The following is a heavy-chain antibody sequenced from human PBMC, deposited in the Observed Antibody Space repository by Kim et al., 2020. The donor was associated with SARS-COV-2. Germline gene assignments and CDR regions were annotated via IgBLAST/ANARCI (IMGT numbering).Heavy chain of an antibody. Sequence: GGSLRLSCEASGFTFSNYPMSWVRQAPGKGLEWVSLIDGSGGGTYYADSVKGRFTISRDNSKNSLSLQMNSLRAEDMALYYCARELRADTLSLAFCGQET. J-gene: IGHJ4*02. CDR1: GFTFSNYP. CDR2: IDGSGGGT. V-gene: IGHV3-23*01. CDR3: ARELRADTLSLAF.